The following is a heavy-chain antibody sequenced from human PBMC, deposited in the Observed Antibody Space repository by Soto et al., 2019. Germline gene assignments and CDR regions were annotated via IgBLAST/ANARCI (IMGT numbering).Heavy chain of an antibody. J-gene: IGHJ4*02. Sequence: QVQLVQSGAEVKNPGASVKVSCKASGYSFTAFYMHWVRQAPGQGLEWMGWINSNRGATKYAPKFQGRVTMTRDTSVNTAYMEVSWLTSDDTAVYYCARDRGQNSGYDWGQGPLVTVSS. CDR2: INSNRGAT. CDR1: GYSFTAFY. D-gene: IGHD5-12*01. V-gene: IGHV1-2*02. CDR3: ARDRGQNSGYD.